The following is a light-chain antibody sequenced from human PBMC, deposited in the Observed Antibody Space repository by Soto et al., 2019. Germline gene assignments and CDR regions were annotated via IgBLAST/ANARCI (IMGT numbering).Light chain of an antibody. J-gene: IGKJ5*01. V-gene: IGKV1-39*01. Sequence: DIQMTQSPSSLSASVRDRVTITFRASQSISSYLNWYQQKPGKAPKLLIYAASSLQSGVPSRFSGSGSGTDFTLTISSLQPEDFATYYCQQSYSTPHTFGQGTRLEI. CDR2: AAS. CDR3: QQSYSTPHT. CDR1: QSISSY.